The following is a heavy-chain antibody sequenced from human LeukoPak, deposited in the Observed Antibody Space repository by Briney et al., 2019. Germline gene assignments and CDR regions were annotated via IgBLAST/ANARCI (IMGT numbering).Heavy chain of an antibody. CDR3: ARSRAHMITFGGVIAPSLKS. CDR2: ITTYNGNT. CDR1: GYTFTSYG. D-gene: IGHD3-16*02. V-gene: IGHV1-18*01. Sequence: GPSVKLSCKASGYTFTSYGISRVRQAPGQGLELVGWITTYNGNTNSAQTLQGRGTFTTATSTSTAYMELRSLRSDGTAVYYCARSRAHMITFGGVIAPSLKSWGQGTLVTVSS. J-gene: IGHJ5*02.